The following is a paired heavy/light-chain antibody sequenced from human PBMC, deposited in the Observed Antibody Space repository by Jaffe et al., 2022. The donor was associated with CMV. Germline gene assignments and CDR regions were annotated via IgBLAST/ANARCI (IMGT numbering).Heavy chain of an antibody. CDR3: ARGLFSSSSEDY. J-gene: IGHJ4*02. CDR2: IYTGGST. Sequence: QVQLQESGPGLVKPSETLSLTCTVSADSMRGYSYSWIRQSAGKGLEWIGRIYTGGSTSYNPSLKSRVTMSVDTSKNQFSLKLSSLTAADTAVYYCARGLFSSSSEDYWGQGTLVTVSS. V-gene: IGHV4-4*07. CDR1: ADSMRGYS. D-gene: IGHD6-6*01.
Light chain of an antibody. J-gene: IGKJ4*01. CDR3: QQTYDNPT. CDR1: QSIVNY. CDR2: DAS. Sequence: DIQMTQSPSSLSASVGDRVTITCRASQSIVNYLNWYQQKPGKVPKLLIYDASNLRTGVPSRFSGSGSGTDFTLTISSLQPEDFATYYCQQTYDNPTFGGGTKVE. V-gene: IGKV1-39*01.